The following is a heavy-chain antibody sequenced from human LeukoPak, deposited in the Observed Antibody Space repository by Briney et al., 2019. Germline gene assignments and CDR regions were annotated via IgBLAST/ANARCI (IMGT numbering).Heavy chain of an antibody. CDR3: ARRSGYEDAFDI. V-gene: IGHV4-39*01. CDR2: IYYSGGT. J-gene: IGHJ3*02. CDR1: GGSISSSSYY. Sequence: PSETLSLTCTVSGGSISSSSYYWGWIRQPPGKGLEWIGSIYYSGGTYYNPSLKSRVTISVDTSKNQFSLKLSSVTAADTAVYYCARRSGYEDAFDIWGQGTMVTVSS. D-gene: IGHD6-13*01.